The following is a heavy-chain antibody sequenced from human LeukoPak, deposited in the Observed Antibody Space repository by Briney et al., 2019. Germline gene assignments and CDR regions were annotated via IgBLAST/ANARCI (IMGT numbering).Heavy chain of an antibody. J-gene: IGHJ2*01. CDR3: AREERDGYNYYWYFDL. Sequence: GGSLRLSCAASGFTFSSYYMNWVRQAPGKGLEWVSSISGTSSYIYYGGSVKGRFTVSRDNAKNSLYLQMNSLRAEDTAVYYCAREERDGYNYYWYFDLWGRGTLVTVSS. V-gene: IGHV3-21*01. CDR2: ISGTSSYI. CDR1: GFTFSSYY. D-gene: IGHD5-24*01.